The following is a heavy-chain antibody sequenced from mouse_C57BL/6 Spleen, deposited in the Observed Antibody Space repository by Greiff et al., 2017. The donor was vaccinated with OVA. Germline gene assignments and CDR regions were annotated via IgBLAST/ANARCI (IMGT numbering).Heavy chain of an antibody. J-gene: IGHJ2*01. CDR1: GFNIKDDY. CDR3: TTPLTTVVASFDY. Sequence: EVQLQQSGAELVRPGASVKLSCTASGFNIKDDYMHWVKQRPEQGLEWIGWIDPENGDTEYASKFQGKATITADTSSNTAYLQLSSLTSEDTAVYYCTTPLTTVVASFDYWGQGTTLTVSS. D-gene: IGHD1-1*01. V-gene: IGHV14-4*01. CDR2: IDPENGDT.